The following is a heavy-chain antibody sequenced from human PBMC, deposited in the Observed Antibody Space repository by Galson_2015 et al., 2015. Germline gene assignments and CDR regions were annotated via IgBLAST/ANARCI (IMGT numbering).Heavy chain of an antibody. CDR2: IKQDGSEK. V-gene: IGHV3-7*01. Sequence: SLRLSCAASGFTFSSYWMSWVRQAPGKGLEWVANIKQDGSEKYYVDSVKGRFTISRDNAKNSLYLQMNSLRAEDTAVYYCARDSKRSTYYYDSSGYYLSRDDAFDIWGQGTMVTVSS. J-gene: IGHJ3*02. D-gene: IGHD3-22*01. CDR3: ARDSKRSTYYYDSSGYYLSRDDAFDI. CDR1: GFTFSSYW.